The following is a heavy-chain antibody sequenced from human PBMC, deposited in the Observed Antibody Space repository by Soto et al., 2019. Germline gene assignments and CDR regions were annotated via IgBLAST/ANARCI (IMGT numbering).Heavy chain of an antibody. V-gene: IGHV1-69*06. D-gene: IGHD3-22*01. CDR3: ARGTPDYDSIGSTTPPMDV. CDR2: IIPIFGTA. Sequence: SVKVSCKASGGTFSSYAISWVRQAPGQGLEWMGGIIPIFGTANYAQKFQGRVTITADKSTSTAYMELSSLRSEDTAVYYCARGTPDYDSIGSTTPPMDVWGQGTTVTVSS. J-gene: IGHJ6*02. CDR1: GGTFSSYA.